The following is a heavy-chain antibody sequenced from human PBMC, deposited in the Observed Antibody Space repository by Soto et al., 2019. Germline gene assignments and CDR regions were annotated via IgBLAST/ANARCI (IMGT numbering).Heavy chain of an antibody. CDR3: AKDGQYGDYCYNFDY. J-gene: IGHJ4*02. Sequence: ASVKVSCKASGYNFVAYYMHWVRQAPGQGVEWMGWINPSSGATNFAERFQGRVTMTSDTSISTFYMEIKRLNSDDTAVYFCAKDGQYGDYCYNFDYWGQGTLVTVSS. D-gene: IGHD2-21*02. CDR2: INPSSGAT. V-gene: IGHV1-2*02. CDR1: GYNFVAYY.